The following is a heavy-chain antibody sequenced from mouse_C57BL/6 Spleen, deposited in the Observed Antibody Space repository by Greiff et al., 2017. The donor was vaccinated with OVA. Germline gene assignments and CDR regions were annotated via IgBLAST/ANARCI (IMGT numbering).Heavy chain of an antibody. Sequence: QVQLKQSGAELVRPGASVTLSCKASGYTFTDYEMHWVKQTPVHGLEWIGAIDPETGGTAYNQKFKGKAILTADKSSSTAYMELRSLTSEDSAVYYCTRWDDGYPFDYWGQGTTLTVSS. D-gene: IGHD2-3*01. CDR1: GYTFTDYE. V-gene: IGHV1-15*01. CDR3: TRWDDGYPFDY. CDR2: IDPETGGT. J-gene: IGHJ2*01.